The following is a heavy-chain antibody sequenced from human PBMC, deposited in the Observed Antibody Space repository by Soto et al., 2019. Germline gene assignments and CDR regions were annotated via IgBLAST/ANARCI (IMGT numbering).Heavy chain of an antibody. Sequence: GESLKISCKGSGYSFTSYWIGWVRQMPGKGLEWMGIIYPGDSDTRYSPSFQGQVTISADKSISTAYLQWSSLKASDTAMYYCASRGAAAGNYYYGMDVWGQGTTVTVSS. D-gene: IGHD6-13*01. J-gene: IGHJ6*02. CDR1: GYSFTSYW. CDR3: ASRGAAAGNYYYGMDV. CDR2: IYPGDSDT. V-gene: IGHV5-51*01.